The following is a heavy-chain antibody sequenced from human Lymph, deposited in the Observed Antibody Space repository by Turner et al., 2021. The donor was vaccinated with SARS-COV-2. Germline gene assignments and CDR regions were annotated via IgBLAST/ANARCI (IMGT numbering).Heavy chain of an antibody. J-gene: IGHJ2*01. Sequence: QVQLVESGGGVVQPGRSLRLSCAASGFPFSSYAMHWVRQAPGKGLEWVAVISYDGSNKYYADSVKGRFTISRDNSKNTLYLQMNSLRAEDTAVYYCARGALTGVSYWYFDLWGRGTLVTVSS. D-gene: IGHD3-9*01. CDR3: ARGALTGVSYWYFDL. V-gene: IGHV3-30-3*01. CDR1: GFPFSSYA. CDR2: ISYDGSNK.